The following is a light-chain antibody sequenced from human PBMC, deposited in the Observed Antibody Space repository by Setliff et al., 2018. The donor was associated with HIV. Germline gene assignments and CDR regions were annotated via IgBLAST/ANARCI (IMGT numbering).Light chain of an antibody. CDR1: SSDVGGYNY. Sequence: QSALTQPPSASGSPGQSVTISCTGTSSDVGGYNYVSWYQQYPGKAPKLIIFDVSRRPSGVPDRFSGSKSQNTASLTISGLQPEDEADYYCCSYVGSYNYIFGTGTKGTVL. CDR2: DVS. J-gene: IGLJ1*01. CDR3: CSYVGSYNYI. V-gene: IGLV2-8*01.